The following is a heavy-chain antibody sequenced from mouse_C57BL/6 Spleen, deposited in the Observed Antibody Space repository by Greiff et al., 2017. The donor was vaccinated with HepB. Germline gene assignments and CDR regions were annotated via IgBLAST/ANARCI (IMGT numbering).Heavy chain of an antibody. Sequence: EVKLVESGEGLVKPGGSLKLSCAASGFTFSSYAMSWVRQTPEKRLEWVAYISSGGDYIYYADTVKGRFTISRDNARNTLYLQMSSLKSEDTAMYYCTRGGDSSGLFAYWGQGTLVTASA. CDR1: GFTFSSYA. CDR2: ISSGGDYI. V-gene: IGHV5-9-1*02. CDR3: TRGGDSSGLFAY. J-gene: IGHJ3*01. D-gene: IGHD3-2*02.